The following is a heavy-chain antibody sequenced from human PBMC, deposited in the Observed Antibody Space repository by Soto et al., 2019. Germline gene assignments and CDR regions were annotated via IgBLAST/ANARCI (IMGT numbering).Heavy chain of an antibody. CDR2: ISYDGSNK. Sequence: QVQLVESGGGVVQPGRSLRLSCAASGFTFSSYAMHWVRQAPGKGLEWVAVISYDGSNKYYADSVKGRFTISRDNSKNTLYLQMNSLRAEDTAVYYCAISILLWFGDPLSMDVWGQGTTVTVSS. CDR3: AISILLWFGDPLSMDV. CDR1: GFTFSSYA. J-gene: IGHJ6*02. D-gene: IGHD3-10*01. V-gene: IGHV3-30-3*01.